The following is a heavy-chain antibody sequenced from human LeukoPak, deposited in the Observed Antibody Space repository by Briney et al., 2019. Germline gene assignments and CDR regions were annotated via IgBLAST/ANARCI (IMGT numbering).Heavy chain of an antibody. CDR2: IYHSGST. Sequence: PSETLSLTCAVSGGSISSGGYSWSWIRQPPGKGLEWIGYIYHSGSTYYNPSLKSRVTMSVDRSKNQFSLKLSSVTAADTAVYYCARAGYCGGDCGLDYWGQGTLVTVSS. V-gene: IGHV4-30-2*01. CDR3: ARAGYCGGDCGLDY. D-gene: IGHD2-21*02. J-gene: IGHJ4*02. CDR1: GGSISSGGYS.